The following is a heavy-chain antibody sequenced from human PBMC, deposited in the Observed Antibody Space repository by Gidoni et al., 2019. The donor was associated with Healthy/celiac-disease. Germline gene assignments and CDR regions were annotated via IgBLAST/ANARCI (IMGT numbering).Heavy chain of an antibody. CDR2: IIHIFGTA. CDR1: GGTFSSYA. J-gene: IGHJ4*02. V-gene: IGHV1-69*01. D-gene: IGHD6-6*01. CDR3: ARDLRDSSSSPLRY. Sequence: QVQLVQSGAEVKKPGASVKVSCKASGGTFSSYALSWVRQAPGQGLEWVGGIIHIFGTANYAQKFQGRVTITADEATSTAYMELSSLRSEDTAVYYCARDLRDSSSSPLRYWGQGTLVTVSS.